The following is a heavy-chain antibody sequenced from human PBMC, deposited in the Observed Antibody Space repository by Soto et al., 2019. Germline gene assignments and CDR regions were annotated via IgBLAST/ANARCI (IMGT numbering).Heavy chain of an antibody. CDR2: INHSGST. Sequence: SETLSLTCAVYGGSFSGYYWSWIRQPPGKGLEWIGEINHSGSTNYNPSLKSRVTISVDTSKNQFSLKLSSVTAADTAVYYCARGRRITMIVVDRGHYFDYWGQGTLVTVSS. CDR1: GGSFSGYY. D-gene: IGHD3-22*01. CDR3: ARGRRITMIVVDRGHYFDY. J-gene: IGHJ4*02. V-gene: IGHV4-34*01.